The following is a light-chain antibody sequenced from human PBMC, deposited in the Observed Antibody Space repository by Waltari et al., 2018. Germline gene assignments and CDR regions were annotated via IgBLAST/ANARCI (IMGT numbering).Light chain of an antibody. CDR3: MQGSYLPRT. CDR2: KLS. Sequence: DVVMTQSPLSLPVTLGQAASISCRSSQSLVHSDGNTYLNLLQQRPGQSPRRLIHKLSNRDSVLPVRLSGSGSSTDFTLKISRVVVEDVVVYYCMQGSYLPRTFGQGTKVEI. V-gene: IGKV2-30*02. J-gene: IGKJ1*01. CDR1: QSLVHSDGNTY.